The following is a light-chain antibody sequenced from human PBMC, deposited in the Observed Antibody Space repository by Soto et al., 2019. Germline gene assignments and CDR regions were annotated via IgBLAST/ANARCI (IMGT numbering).Light chain of an antibody. CDR1: QDIRGA. CDR3: QQFNSYPIT. J-gene: IGKJ5*01. CDR2: DVS. V-gene: IGKV1-13*02. Sequence: IQLTQSPSSLSASVGGRVTITCRASQDIRGALAWYQQKPGKAPKILIYDVSTLESGVPSRFSGSSSGTDFTLTISSLQPVDFATYYCQQFNSYPITFGQGTRLEIK.